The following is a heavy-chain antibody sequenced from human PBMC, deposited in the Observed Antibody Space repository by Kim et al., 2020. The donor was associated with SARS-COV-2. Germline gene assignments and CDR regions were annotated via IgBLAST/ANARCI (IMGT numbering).Heavy chain of an antibody. CDR2: IRANESKT. V-gene: IGHV3-33*01. CDR1: GFTFSPFA. D-gene: IGHD3-10*01. Sequence: GGSLRLSCTASGFTFSPFAMHWVRQAPGKGLEWVAAIRANESKTYYAESVKDRFTVSRDNSKNTLYLQMNSLRAEDTAIYYCARNFGWATMLGDVWGGGTMVTVTS. CDR3: ARNFGWATMLGDV. J-gene: IGHJ3*01.